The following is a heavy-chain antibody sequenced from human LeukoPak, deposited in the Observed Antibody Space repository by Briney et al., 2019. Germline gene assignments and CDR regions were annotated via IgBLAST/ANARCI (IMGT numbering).Heavy chain of an antibody. CDR2: IYSSGST. J-gene: IGHJ4*02. D-gene: IGHD3-10*01. Sequence: PSETLSLTCTVSAYSISSGYFWGWIRQPPGKGLEWIGSIYSSGSTYYNPSLKSRVTISVDTSKNQFSLKLSSVTAADTAVYYCASQELGSGSYYFDYWGQGTLVTVSS. CDR1: AYSISSGYF. CDR3: ASQELGSGSYYFDY. V-gene: IGHV4-38-2*02.